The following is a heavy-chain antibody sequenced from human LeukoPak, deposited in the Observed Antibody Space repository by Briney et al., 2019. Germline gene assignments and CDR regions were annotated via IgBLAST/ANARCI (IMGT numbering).Heavy chain of an antibody. CDR1: GGSFSGYY. CDR3: RGELKGWLRRYFDY. J-gene: IGHJ4*02. D-gene: IGHD5-12*01. CDR2: INHSGST. Sequence: SETLSLTCAVYGGSFSGYYWSWIRQPPGKGLDWIGEINHSGSTNYNPSLKSRVTISVDTSKNQFSLNLSSVTAADTAVYYCRGELKGWLRRYFDYWGQGTLVTVSS. V-gene: IGHV4-34*01.